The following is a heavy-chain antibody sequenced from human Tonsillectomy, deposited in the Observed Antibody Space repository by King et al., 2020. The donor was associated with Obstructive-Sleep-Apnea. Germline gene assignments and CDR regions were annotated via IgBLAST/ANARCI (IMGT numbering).Heavy chain of an antibody. V-gene: IGHV4-59*01. CDR1: GGSISSYY. J-gene: IGHJ2*01. D-gene: IGHD2-21*02. Sequence: VQLQESGTGLVKPSETLSLTCTVSGGSISSYYWSWIRQPPGKGLEWIGYINYSGSTNYNPSLKSRVTISVDTSKNQFPLKLSSVTASDTAVYYCASKPCGGDCYSSWYFDLWGRGTLVIVSP. CDR2: INYSGST. CDR3: ASKPCGGDCYSSWYFDL.